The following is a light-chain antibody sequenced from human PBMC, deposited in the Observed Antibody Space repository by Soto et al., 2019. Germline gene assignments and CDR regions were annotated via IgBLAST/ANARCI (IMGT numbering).Light chain of an antibody. J-gene: IGKJ5*01. CDR3: QQSYSPIT. V-gene: IGKV1-39*01. Sequence: DIQMTQSPSSLSASVGDRFSISCRASQSIYTYLYCYQQKPGNAPKLLIYASSSLQSGVPSRFSGSGSGTDFTLTISSLQPEDFATYYCQQSYSPITFGQGTRLEIK. CDR2: ASS. CDR1: QSIYTY.